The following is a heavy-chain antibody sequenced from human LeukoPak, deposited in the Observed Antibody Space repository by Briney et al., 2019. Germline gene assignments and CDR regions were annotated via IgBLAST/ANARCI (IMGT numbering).Heavy chain of an antibody. CDR3: ARRCSTSCYFSDY. V-gene: IGHV4-34*01. Sequence: SETLSLPCAVYGGSFSGYYWSWIRQPPGKGLEWIGEINHSGSTNYNPSLKRRVTISVDTSKNQFSLKLSSVTAADTAVYYCARRCSTSCYFSDYWGQGTLVTVSS. J-gene: IGHJ4*02. CDR2: INHSGST. D-gene: IGHD2-2*01. CDR1: GGSFSGYY.